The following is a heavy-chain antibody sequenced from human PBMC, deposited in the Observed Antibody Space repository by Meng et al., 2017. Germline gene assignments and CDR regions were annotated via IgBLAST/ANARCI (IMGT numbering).Heavy chain of an antibody. CDR1: GGSISGGGYY. J-gene: IGHJ5*02. CDR2: IYYSGST. V-gene: IGHV4-31*03. CDR3: ASKGGLSTYNWFDP. D-gene: IGHD5-12*01. Sequence: QLQAAGPGPGKPSQTLSLTCTVSGGSISGGGYYWSWIRQHPGKGLEWIGYIYYSGSTYYNPSLKSRVTISVDTSKNQFSLKLSSVTAADTAVYYCASKGGLSTYNWFDPWGQGTLVTVSS.